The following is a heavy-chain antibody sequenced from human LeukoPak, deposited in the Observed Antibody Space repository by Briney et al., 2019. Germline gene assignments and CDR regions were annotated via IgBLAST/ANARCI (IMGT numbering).Heavy chain of an antibody. CDR2: ISYDGSNK. D-gene: IGHD3-22*01. CDR3: AKDLGSNYYDSSGYYTFDY. Sequence: GGSLRLSCAASGFTFSNYGMHWVRQAPGKGLEWVAVISYDGSNKYYADSVKGRFTISRDNSKNTLYLQMNSLRAEDTAVYYCAKDLGSNYYDSSGYYTFDYWGQGTLVTVSS. CDR1: GFTFSNYG. J-gene: IGHJ4*02. V-gene: IGHV3-30*18.